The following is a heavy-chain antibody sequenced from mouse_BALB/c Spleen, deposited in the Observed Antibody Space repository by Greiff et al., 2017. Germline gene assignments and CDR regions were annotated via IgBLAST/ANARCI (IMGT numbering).Heavy chain of an antibody. CDR3: ARDRGYGNGAWFAY. CDR1: GFTFSSYG. CDR2: INSNGGST. Sequence: EVQLVESGGGLVQPGGSLKLSCAASGFTFSSYGMSWVRQTPDKRLELVATINSNGGSTYYPDSVKGRFTISRDNAKNTLYLQMSSLKSEDTAMYYCARDRGYGNGAWFAYWGQGTLVTVSA. V-gene: IGHV5-6-3*01. J-gene: IGHJ3*01. D-gene: IGHD2-1*01.